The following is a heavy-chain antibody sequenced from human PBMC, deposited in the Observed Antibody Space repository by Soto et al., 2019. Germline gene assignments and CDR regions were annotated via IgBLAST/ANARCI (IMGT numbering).Heavy chain of an antibody. D-gene: IGHD3-16*01. Sequence: QVQLVESGGGVVQPGKSLRLSCAASRFTFSNYAVHWVRQAPGKGLDWVALLSYDGENKYYADSVKGRFTISRDNPRNTLYLQMISRRAEDTALYYCARDLGGLGYDGMEVWGQGTTVTVSS. V-gene: IGHV3-30*04. CDR3: ARDLGGLGYDGMEV. CDR2: LSYDGENK. CDR1: RFTFSNYA. J-gene: IGHJ6*02.